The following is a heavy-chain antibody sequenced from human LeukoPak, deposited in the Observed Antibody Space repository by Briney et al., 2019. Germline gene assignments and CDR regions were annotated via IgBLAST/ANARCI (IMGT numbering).Heavy chain of an antibody. V-gene: IGHV4-59*01. CDR2: IYYSETT. CDR1: GGSLSGYY. D-gene: IGHD3-9*01. J-gene: IGHJ4*02. Sequence: SETLSLTCTVSGGSLSGYYWSWIRQPPGKGLEWIGYIYYSETTDYNPSLKSRVTISVDTSKNQFSLKLSSVTAADTAVYYCARGWDYDILTFDYWGQGTLVTVSS. CDR3: ARGWDYDILTFDY.